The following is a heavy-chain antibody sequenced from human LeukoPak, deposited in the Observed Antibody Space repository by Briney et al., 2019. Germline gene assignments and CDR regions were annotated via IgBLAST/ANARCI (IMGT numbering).Heavy chain of an antibody. CDR2: IYYSGST. CDR1: GGSISSGGYY. D-gene: IGHD3-10*01. J-gene: IGHJ6*03. CDR3: ARDSSDMVRGVINYYYYYMDV. V-gene: IGHV4-30-4*08. Sequence: SETLSLTCTVSGGSISSGGYYWSWIRQPPGKGLEWIGYIYYSGSTYYNPSLKSRVTISVDTSKNQFSLKLSSVTAADTAVYYCARDSSDMVRGVINYYYYYMDVWGKGTTVTVSS.